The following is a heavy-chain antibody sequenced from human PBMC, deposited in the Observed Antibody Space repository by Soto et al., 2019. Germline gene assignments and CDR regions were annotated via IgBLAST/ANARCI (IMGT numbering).Heavy chain of an antibody. CDR1: GGSISSGSYY. V-gene: IGHV4-39*01. J-gene: IGHJ4*02. Sequence: TSETLSLTCTVSGGSISSGSYYWGWIRQPPGKGLEWIGSIYYSGSTYYNPSLKSRVTISVDTSKNQFSLKLSSVTAADTAVYYCATTYYDFWSGYYPTLFDYWGQGTLVTVSS. CDR2: IYYSGST. CDR3: ATTYYDFWSGYYPTLFDY. D-gene: IGHD3-3*01.